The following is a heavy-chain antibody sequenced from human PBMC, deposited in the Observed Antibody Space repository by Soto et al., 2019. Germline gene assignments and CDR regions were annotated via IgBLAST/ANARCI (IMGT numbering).Heavy chain of an antibody. CDR3: ARGTDFWSGYHDAFDI. J-gene: IGHJ3*02. V-gene: IGHV3-21*01. D-gene: IGHD3-3*01. CDR1: GFTFSSYS. Sequence: EVQLVESGGGLVKPGGSLRLSCAASGFTFSSYSMNWVRQAPGKGLEWVSSISSSSSYIYYADSVKGRFTISRDNAKNSLYLQMNSLRAEDTAVYYCARGTDFWSGYHDAFDIWGQGTMVTVSS. CDR2: ISSSSSYI.